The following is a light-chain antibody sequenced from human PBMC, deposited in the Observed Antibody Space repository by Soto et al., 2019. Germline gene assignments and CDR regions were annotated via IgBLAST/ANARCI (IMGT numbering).Light chain of an antibody. Sequence: DIQMTQSPSTLSASVGDRVTITCRASQSISSWLAWYQQKPGKAPKLLIYKASSLESGVPSRFSGSGSGTEFTLTISSLQPDDFATHYCQQYNSYSPVITFGQGTRLEIK. V-gene: IGKV1-5*03. CDR1: QSISSW. CDR2: KAS. J-gene: IGKJ5*01. CDR3: QQYNSYSPVIT.